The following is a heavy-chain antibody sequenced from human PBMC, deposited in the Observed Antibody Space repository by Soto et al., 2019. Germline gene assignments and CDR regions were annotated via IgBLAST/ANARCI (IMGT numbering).Heavy chain of an antibody. D-gene: IGHD4-4*01. V-gene: IGHV3-23*01. CDR3: AKGDSDYSNRYYYYYGMDV. Sequence: EVQLLESGGGLVQPGGSLRLSCAASGFTFSSYARSWVRQAPGKGLEWVSAISGSGGSTYYADSVKGRFTISRDNSKNTLYLQMNSLRAEDTAVYYCAKGDSDYSNRYYYYYGMDVWGQGTTVTVSS. CDR1: GFTFSSYA. CDR2: ISGSGGST. J-gene: IGHJ6*02.